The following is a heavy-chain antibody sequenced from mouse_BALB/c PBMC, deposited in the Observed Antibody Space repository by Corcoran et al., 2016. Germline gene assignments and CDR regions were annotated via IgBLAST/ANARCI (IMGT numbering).Heavy chain of an antibody. CDR1: GYTFTNYG. CDR2: INTYTGEP. CDR3: ATTVVAPMDY. J-gene: IGHJ4*01. D-gene: IGHD1-1*01. Sequence: QIQLVPSGPELKKPGETVKISRKASGYTFTNYGMNLVKQAPGKGLRWMGWINTYTGEPTYADDFKGRFAFSLETSASTAYLQINNRKNEDTATYFCATTVVAPMDYWGQGTSVTVSS. V-gene: IGHV9-3-1*01.